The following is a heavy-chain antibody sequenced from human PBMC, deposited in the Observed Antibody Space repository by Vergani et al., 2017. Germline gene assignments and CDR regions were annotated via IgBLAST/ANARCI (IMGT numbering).Heavy chain of an antibody. J-gene: IGHJ1*01. Sequence: QLVESGGDLVQPGGSLRLSCAVSGFTVSSHYMSWARQAPGKGLEWVSVIFSGGYTYYADSVKGRFTISRDDSKNSLYLQMNSLRAEDTAVYYCASQYYDFWSGRDWGQGTLVTVSS. D-gene: IGHD3-3*01. CDR2: IFSGGYT. V-gene: IGHV3-66*04. CDR1: GFTVSSHY. CDR3: ASQYYDFWSGRD.